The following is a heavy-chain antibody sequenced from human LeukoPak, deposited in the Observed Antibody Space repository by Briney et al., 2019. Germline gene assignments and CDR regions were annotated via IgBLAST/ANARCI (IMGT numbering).Heavy chain of an antibody. D-gene: IGHD2-2*01. CDR1: GDSVSSNSVT. J-gene: IGHJ5*02. Sequence: LSQTLSLTCAISGDSVSSNSVTWNWIRQSPSGGLEWLGRTYYRSTWYNDYAVSVRGRITVNPDTSKNQFSLHLNSVTPEDTAVYYCARRLTQYDCFDPWGQGILVTVSS. CDR2: TYYRSTWYN. CDR3: ARRLTQYDCFDP. V-gene: IGHV6-1*01.